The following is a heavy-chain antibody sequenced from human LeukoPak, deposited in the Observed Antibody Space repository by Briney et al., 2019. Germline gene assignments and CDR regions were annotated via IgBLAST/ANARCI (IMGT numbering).Heavy chain of an antibody. V-gene: IGHV3-23*01. CDR3: ATNIGPPNDY. Sequence: GGSLRLSGAASGFTFSSYAMSWVRQAPGKGLEWVSAISGSGGSTYYVDSVKGRFTISRDNSKNTLFLQMNSLSAEDTAVYYYATNIGPPNDYWGQGTLVTVPS. CDR1: GFTFSSYA. CDR2: ISGSGGST. J-gene: IGHJ4*02. D-gene: IGHD5-12*01.